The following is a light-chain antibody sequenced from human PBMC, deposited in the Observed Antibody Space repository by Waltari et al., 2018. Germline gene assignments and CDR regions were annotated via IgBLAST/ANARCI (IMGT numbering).Light chain of an antibody. Sequence: DIVMTQSPDSLAVSLGERATINCKSSQSILYSSNNKNCLGWFQQKPGQPPKLLIHWASTRVSGVPDRFSGSGSGTDFSLTISSLQADDFATYYCQQYLSSPATFGHGTKVEVK. CDR2: WAS. J-gene: IGKJ1*01. CDR3: QQYLSSPAT. V-gene: IGKV4-1*01. CDR1: QSILYSSNNKNC.